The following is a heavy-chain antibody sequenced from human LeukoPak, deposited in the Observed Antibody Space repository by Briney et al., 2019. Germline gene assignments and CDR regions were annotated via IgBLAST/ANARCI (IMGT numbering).Heavy chain of an antibody. CDR2: IIPIFGTA. CDR3: ARYCSSTSCYNAYYYGMDV. Sequence: ASVQVSCQASGGTFSSYAISWVRQAPGQGLEWMGGIIPIFGTANYAQKFQGRVTITADESTSTAYMELSSLRSEDTAVYYCARYCSSTSCYNAYYYGMDVWGQGTTVTVSS. D-gene: IGHD2-2*02. V-gene: IGHV1-69*13. CDR1: GGTFSSYA. J-gene: IGHJ6*02.